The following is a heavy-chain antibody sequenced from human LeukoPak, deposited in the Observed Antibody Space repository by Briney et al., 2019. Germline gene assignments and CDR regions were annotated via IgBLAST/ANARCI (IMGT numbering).Heavy chain of an antibody. J-gene: IGHJ4*02. CDR2: TNPNSGNT. D-gene: IGHD6-13*01. CDR1: GYTFTSYD. V-gene: IGHV1-8*03. Sequence: ASVKVSCKASGYTFTSYDINWVRQATGHGLEWMGWTNPNSGNTGYAQKFQGRVTITRNTSISTAYMELSSLRSEDTAVYYCAREAYSSSRDSDYWGQGTLVTVSS. CDR3: AREAYSSSRDSDY.